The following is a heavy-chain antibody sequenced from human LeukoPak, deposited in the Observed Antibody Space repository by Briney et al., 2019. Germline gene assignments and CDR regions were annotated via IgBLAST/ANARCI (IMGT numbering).Heavy chain of an antibody. CDR1: GGSFSGYY. D-gene: IGHD3-10*01. V-gene: IGHV4-34*01. J-gene: IGHJ4*02. Sequence: SETLSLTCTVYGGSFSGYYWSWIRQPPGQGLEWVGEINHSGSTNYNPSLKSRVTISVDTSKNQFSLKLSSVTAADTAVYYCARLYGSGSYYNYWGQGTLVTVSS. CDR3: ARLYGSGSYYNY. CDR2: INHSGST.